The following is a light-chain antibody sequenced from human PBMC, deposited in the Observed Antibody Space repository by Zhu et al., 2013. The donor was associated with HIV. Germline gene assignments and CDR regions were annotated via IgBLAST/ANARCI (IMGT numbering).Light chain of an antibody. CDR3: QSYDSSLSGWV. J-gene: IGLJ3*02. V-gene: IGLV2-8*01. CDR2: DVT. CDR1: NGDVGTH. Sequence: QSALTQPPSASGSPGQSVTISCTGVNGDVGTHVSWYQQYPGKAPKLVMFDVTQRASGVPDRFSGSKSGTSASLAITGLQAEDEADYYCQSYDSSLSGWVFGGGTKLTVL.